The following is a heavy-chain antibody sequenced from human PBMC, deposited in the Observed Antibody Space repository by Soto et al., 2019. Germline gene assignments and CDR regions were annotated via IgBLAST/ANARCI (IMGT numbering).Heavy chain of an antibody. CDR1: GFTFDDYA. Sequence: GGSLRLSCAASGFTFDDYAMHWVRQAPGKGLEWVSGISWNSGSIGYADSVKGRFTISRDNAKNSLYLQMNSLRAEDTALYYCAKNLRGIAAVGDAFDIWGQGTMVTVSS. J-gene: IGHJ3*02. CDR2: ISWNSGSI. D-gene: IGHD6-13*01. CDR3: AKNLRGIAAVGDAFDI. V-gene: IGHV3-9*01.